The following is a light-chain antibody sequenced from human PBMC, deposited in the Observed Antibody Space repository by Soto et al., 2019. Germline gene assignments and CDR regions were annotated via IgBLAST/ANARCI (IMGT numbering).Light chain of an antibody. CDR2: DAS. Sequence: ETVLTQSPATLSLSPGERATLSCRASQTVNNYLAWYQQRPGQAPRLLIYDASNRATGVPARFSGSGSGTDFTLTISRLEPEDFALYYCQQRGNWPLTFGGGTKVEIK. CDR3: QQRGNWPLT. V-gene: IGKV3-11*01. J-gene: IGKJ4*01. CDR1: QTVNNY.